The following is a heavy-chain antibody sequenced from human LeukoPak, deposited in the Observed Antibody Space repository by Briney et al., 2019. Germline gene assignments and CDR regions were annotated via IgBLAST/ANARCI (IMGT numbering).Heavy chain of an antibody. Sequence: ASVKVSCKASGYTFTGYYMHWVRQAPGQGLEWMGWINPNSGGTNYAQKFQGRVTMTRNTSISTAYMELSSLRSEDTAVYYCARAPEDTAMVTDYWGQGTLVTVSS. CDR2: INPNSGGT. CDR3: ARAPEDTAMVTDY. CDR1: GYTFTGYY. J-gene: IGHJ4*02. V-gene: IGHV1-2*02. D-gene: IGHD5-18*01.